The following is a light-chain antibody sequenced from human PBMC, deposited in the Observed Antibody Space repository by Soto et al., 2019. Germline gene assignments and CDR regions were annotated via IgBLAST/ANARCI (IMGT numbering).Light chain of an antibody. CDR2: GAS. V-gene: IGKV3-15*01. Sequence: EIVMTQSPATLSVSPGETATLSCRAGQSVSSNLAWYQQKPGQAPRLLLYGASTRATGVPARFGGSGSGTEFTLTISSLQSEAFALYYCQQYTNWPRTFGQGTKVEIK. J-gene: IGKJ1*01. CDR1: QSVSSN. CDR3: QQYTNWPRT.